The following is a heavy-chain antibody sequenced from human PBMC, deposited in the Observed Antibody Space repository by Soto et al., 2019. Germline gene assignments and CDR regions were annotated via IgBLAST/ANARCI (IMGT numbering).Heavy chain of an antibody. CDR2: ISSSSSYT. J-gene: IGHJ4*02. Sequence: GGSLRLSCAASGFTFSDYYMSWIRQAPGKGLEWVSYISSSSSYTNYADSVKGRFTISRDNAKNSLYLQMNSLRAEDTAVYYCFGVAATPGHLDYWGQGTLVTVSS. V-gene: IGHV3-11*06. CDR1: GFTFSDYY. D-gene: IGHD2-15*01. CDR3: FGVAATPGHLDY.